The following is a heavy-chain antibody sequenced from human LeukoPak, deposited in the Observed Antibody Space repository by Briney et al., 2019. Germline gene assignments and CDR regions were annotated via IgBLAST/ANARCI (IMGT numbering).Heavy chain of an antibody. J-gene: IGHJ4*02. CDR3: ARSVSISPMFDY. Sequence: GASVNVSCKASGYIFTSYYMHWVRQAPGQGLEWMGWISPNTGSTNFAQKFQGRVAMMRATSITTFYMELNSLRSDDTAVYYCARSVSISPMFDYWGQGTLIPVSS. CDR2: ISPNTGST. D-gene: IGHD2-21*01. V-gene: IGHV1-2*02. CDR1: GYIFTSYY.